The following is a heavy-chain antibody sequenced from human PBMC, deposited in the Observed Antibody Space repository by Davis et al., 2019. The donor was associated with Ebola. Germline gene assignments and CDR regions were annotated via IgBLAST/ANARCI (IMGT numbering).Heavy chain of an antibody. J-gene: IGHJ4*02. D-gene: IGHD5-18*01. CDR2: ISAYNGNT. Sequence: SVTVSCQSSGYTFKNSAISWVRQAPGQGLEWMGWISAYNGNTNYAQILQGRVTMTTDTSTGTAYMEMRSLRSDDTAVYYCARIDTAWLTGTFDYWGQGTRVTVSS. CDR3: ARIDTAWLTGTFDY. CDR1: GYTFKNSA. V-gene: IGHV1-18*01.